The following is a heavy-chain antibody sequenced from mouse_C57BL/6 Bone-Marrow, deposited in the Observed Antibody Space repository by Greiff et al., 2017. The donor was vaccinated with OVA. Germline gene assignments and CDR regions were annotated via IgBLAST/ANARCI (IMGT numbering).Heavy chain of an antibody. CDR2: ISPGSGST. CDR1: GYTFTSYW. D-gene: IGHD3-2*02. CDR3: ARRHSSGSLYAMDY. J-gene: IGHJ4*01. Sequence: VQLQQPGAELVKPGASVKMSCKASGYTFTSYWITWVKQRPGQGLEWIGDISPGSGSTNYNEKFKSKATLTVDTSSSTAYMQLSSLTSEDSAVYYCARRHSSGSLYAMDYWGQGTSVTVSS. V-gene: IGHV1-55*01.